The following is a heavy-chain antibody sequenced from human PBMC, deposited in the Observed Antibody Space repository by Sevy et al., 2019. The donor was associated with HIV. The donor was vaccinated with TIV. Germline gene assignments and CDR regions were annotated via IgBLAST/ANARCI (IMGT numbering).Heavy chain of an antibody. CDR3: AKGYCSGGSCPRDYYYGMDV. CDR2: ISASGRST. Sequence: GGSLRLSCAASGFTFSSYAMNWVRQAPGKGLEWASSISASGRSTYYADSVEGRFTISRDNSKNTLYLQMNSLRGDDTAVYYCAKGYCSGGSCPRDYYYGMDVWGQGTTVTVSS. V-gene: IGHV3-23*01. CDR1: GFTFSSYA. J-gene: IGHJ6*02. D-gene: IGHD2-15*01.